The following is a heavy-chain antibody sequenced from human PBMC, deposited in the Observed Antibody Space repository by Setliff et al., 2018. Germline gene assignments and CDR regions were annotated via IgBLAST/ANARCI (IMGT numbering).Heavy chain of an antibody. CDR2: INYSGIT. D-gene: IGHD2-15*01. CDR3: ARLPGYCNGGNCYGYYTFDI. CDR1: GGSISTYY. V-gene: IGHV4-59*04. J-gene: IGHJ3*02. Sequence: SETLSLTCTVSGGSISTYYWSWIRQPPGKGLEWIGSINYSGITYYSPSLKSRVIVSVDTSKNQFSLKLSSVTAADTAVYYCARLPGYCNGGNCYGYYTFDIWGQGTMVTVSS.